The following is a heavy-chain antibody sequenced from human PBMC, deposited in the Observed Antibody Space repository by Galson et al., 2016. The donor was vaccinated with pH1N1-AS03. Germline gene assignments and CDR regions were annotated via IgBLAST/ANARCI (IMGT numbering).Heavy chain of an antibody. J-gene: IGHJ4*02. V-gene: IGHV3-9*01. CDR3: VRDMGTTTAAAGF. CDR2: IRWDGAT. Sequence: SLRLSCAATGFTFDYYAMHWIRQRPGKGLEWVSGIRWDGATGYADSVQGRFTISRDQAKTSLYLQMTSLKIEDKALYYCVRDMGTTTAAAGFWGQGILVTVSS. CDR1: GFTFDYYA. D-gene: IGHD6-13*01.